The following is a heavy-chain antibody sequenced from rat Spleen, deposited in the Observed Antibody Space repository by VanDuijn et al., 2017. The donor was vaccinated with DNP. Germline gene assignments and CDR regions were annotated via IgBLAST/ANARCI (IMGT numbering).Heavy chain of an antibody. CDR3: ARREPYGP. V-gene: IGHV5-19*01. CDR1: GFKFSDYW. J-gene: IGHJ2*01. Sequence: EVQLVETGGGLVQPGRSLKLSCVASGFKFSDYWMYWIRQAPGRGLEWVASISPSGGSTYYRDSVKGRFTVSRDNAKSSLYLQMDSLRSEDTATYYCARREPYGPWGQGVMVTVSS. CDR2: ISPSGGST. D-gene: IGHD1-11*01.